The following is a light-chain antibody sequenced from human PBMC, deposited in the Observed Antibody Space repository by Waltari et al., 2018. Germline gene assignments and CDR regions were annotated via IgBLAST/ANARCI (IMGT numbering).Light chain of an antibody. CDR2: GNF. CDR3: QSYDSSLSGVV. Sequence: QSVLTQPPSVSGAPGQRVTISCTGSSSNIGAGYDVHWYQHLPGTAPKLLIYGNFNRPSGVPDRFAGSKSGTSASLAITGLQAEDEAVYYCQSYDSSLSGVVFGGGTKLTVL. J-gene: IGLJ2*01. V-gene: IGLV1-40*01. CDR1: SSNIGAGYD.